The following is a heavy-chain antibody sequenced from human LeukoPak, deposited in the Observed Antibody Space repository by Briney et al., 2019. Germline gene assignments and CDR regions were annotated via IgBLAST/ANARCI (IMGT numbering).Heavy chain of an antibody. CDR3: ARVLRAAAGFSAFDI. CDR2: ISYDGSNK. D-gene: IGHD6-13*01. V-gene: IGHV3-30-3*01. J-gene: IGHJ3*02. CDR1: GFTFSSYA. Sequence: GRSLRLSCAASGFTFSSYAMHWVRQAPGKGLEWVAVISYDGSNKYYADSVKGRFTISRDNSKNTLYLQMNSLRAEDTAVYYCARVLRAAAGFSAFDIWGQGTMVTVSS.